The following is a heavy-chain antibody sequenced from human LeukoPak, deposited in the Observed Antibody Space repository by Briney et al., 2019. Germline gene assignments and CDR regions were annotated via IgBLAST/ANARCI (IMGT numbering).Heavy chain of an antibody. CDR3: ARHISGYSGYAHNFDY. Sequence: GESLRISCKGSGYSFTSYWISWVRQMPGKGLEWMGRIDPSDSYTNYSPSFQGHVTISADKPISTAYLQWSSLKASDTAMYYCARHISGYSGYAHNFDYWGQGALVTVSS. V-gene: IGHV5-10-1*01. CDR2: IDPSDSYT. D-gene: IGHD5-12*01. CDR1: GYSFTSYW. J-gene: IGHJ4*02.